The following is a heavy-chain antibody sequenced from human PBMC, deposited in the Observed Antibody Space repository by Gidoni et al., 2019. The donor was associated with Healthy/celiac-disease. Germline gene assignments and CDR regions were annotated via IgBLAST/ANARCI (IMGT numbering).Heavy chain of an antibody. CDR1: GGSISSGSYY. CDR3: ARVVRKTGGGSGAFDI. Sequence: QVQLQESGPGLVKPSQTLSLTCTVSGGSISSGSYYWSWIRQPAGKGLEWIGRIYTSGSTNYNPSLKSRVTISVDTSKNQFSLKLSSVTAADTAVYYCARVVRKTGGGSGAFDIWGQGTMVTVSS. CDR2: IYTSGST. J-gene: IGHJ3*02. V-gene: IGHV4-61*02. D-gene: IGHD3-10*01.